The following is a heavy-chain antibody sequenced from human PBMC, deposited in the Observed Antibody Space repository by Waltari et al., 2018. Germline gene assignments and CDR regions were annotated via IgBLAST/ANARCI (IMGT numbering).Heavy chain of an antibody. CDR1: GLRFYSYE. J-gene: IGHJ5*02. V-gene: IGHV1-8*01. CDR3: ARGRDVFAGVDYNWFDP. CDR2: LNPKSGNT. Sequence: QVQLVQSGAEVMKSGASVKVSCHASGLRFYSYEINWVRQADGQGLEWMGGLNPKSGNTGYAQKFRGRVTLTGDTSTSTAYMVLSGLKSEDTAIYYCARGRDVFAGVDYNWFDPWGQGTLVTVSS. D-gene: IGHD5-12*01.